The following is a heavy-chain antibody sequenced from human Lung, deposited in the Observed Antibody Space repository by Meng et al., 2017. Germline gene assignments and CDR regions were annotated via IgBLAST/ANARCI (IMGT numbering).Heavy chain of an antibody. V-gene: IGHV3-15*01. J-gene: IGHJ4*02. CDR3: SWDDRAVSDY. D-gene: IGHD3-9*01. CDR2: IKSNTDGGTA. CDR1: GFTFSSYW. Sequence: VQLVDAGGGLVQPGGSLGLSCAASGFTFSSYWMHWVRQAPGKGLEWVGRIKSNTDGGTAEYAAPVTGRFTISRDDSKSTLYLQLSGLTTDDTGVYYCSWDDRAVSDYWGQGTLVTVSS.